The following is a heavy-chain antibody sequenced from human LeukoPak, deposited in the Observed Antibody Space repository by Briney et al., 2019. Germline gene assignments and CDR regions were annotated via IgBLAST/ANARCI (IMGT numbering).Heavy chain of an antibody. Sequence: GSLRLSCAASGFTFSTYWMTWVRQAPGKGLEWVANIKQDGTEQYYVDSVKGRFTISRDNAKNSLYLQMNTLRAEDTAVYYCARGIASGIDFFDPWGQGTLVTVSS. CDR3: ARGIASGIDFFDP. CDR2: IKQDGTEQ. V-gene: IGHV3-7*04. J-gene: IGHJ5*02. CDR1: GFTFSTYW. D-gene: IGHD6-13*01.